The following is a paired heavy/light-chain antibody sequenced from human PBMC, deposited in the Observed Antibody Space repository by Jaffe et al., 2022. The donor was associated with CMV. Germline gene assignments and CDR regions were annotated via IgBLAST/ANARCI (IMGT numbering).Light chain of an antibody. CDR1: QGISNY. V-gene: IGKV1-16*02. CDR2: AAS. Sequence: DIQMTQSPSSLSASVGDRVTITCRASQGISNYLAWFQQKPGKAPKSLIYAASSLQSGVPSKFSGSGSGTDFTLTISSLQPEDFATYYCQQYNSYPRTFGPGTKVDIK. CDR3: QQYNSYPRT. J-gene: IGKJ3*01.
Heavy chain of an antibody. D-gene: IGHD3-22*01. CDR1: GYTFTGYY. Sequence: QVQLVQSGAEVKKPGASVKVSCKASGYTFTGYYMHWVRQAPGQGLEWMGWINPNSGGTNYAQKFQGRVTMTRDTSISTAYMELSRLRSDDTAVYYCARDQYYYDSSGSPDYWGQGTLVTVSS. V-gene: IGHV1-2*02. CDR2: INPNSGGT. CDR3: ARDQYYYDSSGSPDY. J-gene: IGHJ4*02.